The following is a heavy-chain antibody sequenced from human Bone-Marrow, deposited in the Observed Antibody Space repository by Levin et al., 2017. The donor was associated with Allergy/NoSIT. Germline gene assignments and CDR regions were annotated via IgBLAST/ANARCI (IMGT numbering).Heavy chain of an antibody. CDR1: GFTFSDWD. V-gene: IGHV3-69-1*01. CDR2: LIWSSER. CDR3: TRDPGGDEDFDY. J-gene: IGHJ4*02. D-gene: IGHD3-16*01. Sequence: NPGGSLLLSCAASGFTFSDWDMNWVRQAPGPFLSFLSFLIWSSERSLYADSVKGRFTVSRDNARSSLYLQMNSLRADDTAIYYCTRDPGGDEDFDYWGQGTLVTVSS.